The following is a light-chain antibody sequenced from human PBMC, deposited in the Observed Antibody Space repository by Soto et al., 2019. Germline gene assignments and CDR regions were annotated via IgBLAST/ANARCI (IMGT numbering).Light chain of an antibody. Sequence: DIVLTQSPATLSLSPGERATLSCRASQSVSNYLAWYHQKPGQAPRLLIYDAFNRATGIPPRFSGSGSGTDFTLTISSLEPEDFSVYYCQHRYNWPPLTFGGGTKVEIK. CDR3: QHRYNWPPLT. V-gene: IGKV3-11*01. CDR2: DAF. CDR1: QSVSNY. J-gene: IGKJ4*01.